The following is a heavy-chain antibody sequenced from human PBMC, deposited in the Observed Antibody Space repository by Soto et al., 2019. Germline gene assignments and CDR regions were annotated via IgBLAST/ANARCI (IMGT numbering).Heavy chain of an antibody. CDR1: GYSFASFW. D-gene: IGHD3-10*01. CDR2: IDPSDSHT. Sequence: GESLKISCEASGYSFASFWISWVRQMPGKGLEWMGRIDPSDSHTNYSPSFQGHVTFSAAESITTAYLQWSSLRASDTAMYYCARQRHPYSPFMVLTTMGLGYWAQGTLVTVPS. V-gene: IGHV5-10-1*01. J-gene: IGHJ4*02. CDR3: ARQRHPYSPFMVLTTMGLGY.